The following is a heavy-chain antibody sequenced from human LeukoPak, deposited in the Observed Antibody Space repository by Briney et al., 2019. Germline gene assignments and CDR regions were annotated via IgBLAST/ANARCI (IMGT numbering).Heavy chain of an antibody. CDR2: TYFRDKWYN. V-gene: IGHV6-1*01. CDR3: VMSLAAAGATWFDL. J-gene: IGHJ5*02. D-gene: IGHD1-14*01. CDR1: GDTVSSNSAA. Sequence: SQTLSLTCAISGDTVSSNSAAWNCIRQSPSRGLEWLGRTYFRDKWYNDYADSVRSRTTIRPDTSRNQFSLQLKSVTPEDTAVYYCVMSLAAAGATWFDLWGQGTLVTVSA.